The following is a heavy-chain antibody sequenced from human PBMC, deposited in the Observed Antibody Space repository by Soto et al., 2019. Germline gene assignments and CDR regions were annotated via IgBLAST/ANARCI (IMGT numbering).Heavy chain of an antibody. V-gene: IGHV3-73*02. J-gene: IGHJ5*02. CDR1: GFTFSGSA. Sequence: EVQLVESGGGLVQPGGSLKLSCAASGFTFSGSAMHWVRQASGKGLEWVGRIRSKANSYATAYAASVKGRFSISRDDSKNTAYLQMNSLKTEDTAVYYCTIDPYYDFWSGYYGTWGQGTLVTVSS. D-gene: IGHD3-3*01. CDR3: TIDPYYDFWSGYYGT. CDR2: IRSKANSYAT.